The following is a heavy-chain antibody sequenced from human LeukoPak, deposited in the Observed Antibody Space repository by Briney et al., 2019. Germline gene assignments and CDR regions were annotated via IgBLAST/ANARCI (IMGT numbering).Heavy chain of an antibody. J-gene: IGHJ4*02. Sequence: PSETLSLTCAVYGGSFSGYYWSWIRQPPGKGLEWIGEINHSGSTNYNPPLKSRVTISVDTSKTQFSLKLSSVTAADTAVYYCARSRLHPIIFDYWGQGTLVTVSS. V-gene: IGHV4-34*01. CDR2: INHSGST. CDR3: ARSRLHPIIFDY. D-gene: IGHD5-24*01. CDR1: GGSFSGYY.